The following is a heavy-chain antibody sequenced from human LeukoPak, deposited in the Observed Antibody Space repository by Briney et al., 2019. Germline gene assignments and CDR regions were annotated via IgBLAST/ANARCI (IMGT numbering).Heavy chain of an antibody. D-gene: IGHD4-11*01. CDR3: ARGNYSNYLYDY. J-gene: IGHJ4*02. Sequence: GGSLRLSCAASGFTVSSSYMSWVRQAPGKGLEWVSVIYSGGSTYYADSVKGRFTISRDNSKNTLYLQMNSLRAEDTAVYYCARGNYSNYLYDYWGQGTLVTVSS. CDR1: GFTVSSSY. V-gene: IGHV3-53*01. CDR2: IYSGGST.